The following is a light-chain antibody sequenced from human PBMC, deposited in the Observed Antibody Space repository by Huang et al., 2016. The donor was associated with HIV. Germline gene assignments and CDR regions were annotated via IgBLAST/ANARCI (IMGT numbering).Light chain of an antibody. CDR1: QSLLRSSGHNY. V-gene: IGKV2-28*01. CDR2: LGS. J-gene: IGKJ2*01. Sequence: DIVMTQSPLSLPATPGAPAFISCNSSQSLLRSSGHNYLDWYLQKPGQSQQLLIYLGSNRASGVPDRFSGIGAGTDFTLRISRVEAEDVGVYYCMQGLQTPYTFGQGTNLEIK. CDR3: MQGLQTPYT.